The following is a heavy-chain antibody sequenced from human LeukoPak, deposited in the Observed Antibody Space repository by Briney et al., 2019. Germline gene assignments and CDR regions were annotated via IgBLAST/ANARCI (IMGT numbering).Heavy chain of an antibody. CDR1: GYTFTSYY. J-gene: IGHJ3*02. Sequence: PRASVKVSCKASGYTFTSYYMHWVRQAPGQGLEWMGIINPSGGSTSYAQKFQGRVTMTRDMSTSTVYMELSSLRSEDTAVYYCAREVLLKRPDDAFDIWGQGTMVTVSS. CDR2: INPSGGST. CDR3: AREVLLKRPDDAFDI. V-gene: IGHV1-46*01. D-gene: IGHD2-8*01.